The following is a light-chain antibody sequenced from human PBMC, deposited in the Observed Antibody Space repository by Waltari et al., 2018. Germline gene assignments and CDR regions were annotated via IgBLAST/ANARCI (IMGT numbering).Light chain of an antibody. CDR1: SSNIGINT. Sequence: QSVLTQPPSTSGTPGQRVTISCSGSSSNIGINTVNWYQQFPGTAPKLRIYSNNQRPSGVPDRFSGSKSGTSASLAISGLQSEDEADYYCATWDDSLNALYVFGSGTKVTVL. V-gene: IGLV1-44*01. CDR3: ATWDDSLNALYV. J-gene: IGLJ1*01. CDR2: SNN.